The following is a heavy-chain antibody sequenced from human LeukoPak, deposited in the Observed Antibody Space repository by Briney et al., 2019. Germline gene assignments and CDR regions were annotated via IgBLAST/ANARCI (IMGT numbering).Heavy chain of an antibody. D-gene: IGHD6-19*01. CDR2: INPKSGGT. Sequence: ASVKVSCKASGYTFTGYYMRWVRQAPGQGLEWMGRINPKSGGTNYAQKLQGRVTMTTDTSTSTAYMELRSLRSDDTAVYYCARDGAQPIAVAGYHFDYWGQGTLVTVSS. J-gene: IGHJ4*02. CDR1: GYTFTGYY. V-gene: IGHV1-2*06. CDR3: ARDGAQPIAVAGYHFDY.